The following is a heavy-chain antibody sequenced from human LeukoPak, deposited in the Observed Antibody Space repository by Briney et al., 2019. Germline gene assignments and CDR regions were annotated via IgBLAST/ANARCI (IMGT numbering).Heavy chain of an antibody. Sequence: GESLNISCKGSGYSFANYWIGWVRQMPGKGLEWMGIIYPGDSDTRYSPSFQGQVTISADKSISTAYLQWSSLKASDTAIYYCAVAVAGTSFDYWGQGTLVTVSS. D-gene: IGHD6-19*01. CDR1: GYSFANYW. J-gene: IGHJ4*02. CDR3: AVAVAGTSFDY. CDR2: IYPGDSDT. V-gene: IGHV5-51*01.